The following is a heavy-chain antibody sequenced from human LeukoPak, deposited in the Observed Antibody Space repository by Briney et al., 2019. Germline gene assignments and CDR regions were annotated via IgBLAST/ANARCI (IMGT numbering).Heavy chain of an antibody. CDR3: ARALRYFDWSNDYYMDV. J-gene: IGHJ6*03. CDR1: GYTFTSYG. V-gene: IGHV1-69*06. D-gene: IGHD3-9*01. CDR2: IIPIFGTA. Sequence: ASVKVSCKASGYTFTSYGISWVRQAPGQGLEWMGGIIPIFGTANYAQKFQGRVTITADKSTSTAYMELSSLRSEDTAVYYCARALRYFDWSNDYYMDVWGKGTTVTVSS.